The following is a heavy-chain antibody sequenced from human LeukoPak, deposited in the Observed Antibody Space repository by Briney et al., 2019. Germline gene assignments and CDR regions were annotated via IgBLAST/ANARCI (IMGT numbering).Heavy chain of an antibody. D-gene: IGHD6-19*01. Sequence: GGSLRLSCAASGFSFSSYAMSWVRQAPGEGLEWVSTVSYNGGNTYYADSVKGRFTLYRDSSKNTVYLQIDSLRAEDTAAYYCAKGEWLDNWGQGTLVTVSS. CDR1: GFSFSSYA. V-gene: IGHV3-23*01. CDR3: AKGEWLDN. CDR2: VSYNGGNT. J-gene: IGHJ4*02.